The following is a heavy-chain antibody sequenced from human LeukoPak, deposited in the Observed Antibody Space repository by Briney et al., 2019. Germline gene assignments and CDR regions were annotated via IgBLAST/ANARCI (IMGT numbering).Heavy chain of an antibody. V-gene: IGHV1-2*02. Sequence: ASVKVSCKASGYTFTGYYMHWVRQAPGQGLEWMGWINPNSGGTNYAQKFQGRVTMTRDTSISTAYMELSRLRSDDTAVYYCARDDSTPFTDYDFWSGYYPPLDYWGQGTLVTVSS. CDR2: INPNSGGT. D-gene: IGHD3-3*01. CDR1: GYTFTGYY. CDR3: ARDDSTPFTDYDFWSGYYPPLDY. J-gene: IGHJ4*02.